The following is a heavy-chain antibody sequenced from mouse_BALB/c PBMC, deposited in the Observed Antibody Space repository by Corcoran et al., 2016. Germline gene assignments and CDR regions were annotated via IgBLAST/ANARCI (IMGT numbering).Heavy chain of an antibody. Sequence: EVQLQQSGAELVKPGASVKLSCTASGFNIKDTYMHWVKQRPEQGLEWIGRIDPANGNTKYDPKFQGKATITADTSSNTGYLQLSSLTSEDTAVYYCARWDWYFDVLGAGTTVTVSP. V-gene: IGHV14-3*02. CDR1: GFNIKDTY. CDR2: IDPANGNT. J-gene: IGHJ1*01. CDR3: ARWDWYFDV.